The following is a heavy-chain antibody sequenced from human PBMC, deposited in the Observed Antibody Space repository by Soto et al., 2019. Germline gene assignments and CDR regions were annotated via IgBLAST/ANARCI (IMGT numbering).Heavy chain of an antibody. D-gene: IGHD5-12*01. Sequence: PSETLSLTCSVSGGSISYNSYYWGWIRQPPGKGLEWVGGIFYTGTTYYSPSLKDRVTISVDTSKNSFSLNLTSVTAADTAVYFCERIVVVATVDNARGQGTLVTVSS. CDR3: ERIVVVATVDNA. V-gene: IGHV4-39*02. CDR1: GGSISYNSYY. J-gene: IGHJ4*02. CDR2: IFYTGTT.